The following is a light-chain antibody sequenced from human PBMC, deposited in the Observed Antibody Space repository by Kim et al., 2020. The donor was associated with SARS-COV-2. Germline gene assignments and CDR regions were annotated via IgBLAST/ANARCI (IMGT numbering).Light chain of an antibody. J-gene: IGKJ2*01. CDR2: DAS. CDR1: QFITNY. Sequence: SASLGDRVTITCRASQFITNYVAWYQQKPGKAANLLIFDASTLHTGVPSRFSGSGSGAEFTLTISCLQPEDFGTYYCQQLNSCPRTFGQGTKLEI. V-gene: IGKV1-9*01. CDR3: QQLNSCPRT.